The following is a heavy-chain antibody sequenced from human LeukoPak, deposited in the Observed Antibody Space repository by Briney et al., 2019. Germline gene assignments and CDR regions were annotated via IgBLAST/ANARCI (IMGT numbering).Heavy chain of an antibody. CDR1: GGSFSGYY. CDR3: ARARGYSYGYKGWFDP. V-gene: IGHV4-34*01. D-gene: IGHD5-18*01. J-gene: IGHJ5*02. Sequence: SETLSLTCAVYGGSFSGYYWSWIRQPPGKGLEWIGEINHSGSTNYNPSLKSRVTISVDTSKSQFSLKLSSVTAADTAVYYCARARGYSYGYKGWFDPWGQGTLVTVSS. CDR2: INHSGST.